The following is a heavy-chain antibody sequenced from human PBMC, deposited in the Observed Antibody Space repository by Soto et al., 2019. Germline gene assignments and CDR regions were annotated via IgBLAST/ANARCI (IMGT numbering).Heavy chain of an antibody. CDR3: TAGVEVAATQYDMDV. CDR2: IKSKTDGGTT. Sequence: EVQLVESGGALVKPGESLRLSCAASGFSFSSAWMSWVRQAPGKGLEWVGRIKSKTDGGTTDYAAPVKGRFTISRNDSKHTLYLQMNSLKTEDTDVYYCTAGVEVAATQYDMDVWGQGTTVTVSS. CDR1: GFSFSSAW. J-gene: IGHJ6*02. D-gene: IGHD2-15*01. V-gene: IGHV3-15*02.